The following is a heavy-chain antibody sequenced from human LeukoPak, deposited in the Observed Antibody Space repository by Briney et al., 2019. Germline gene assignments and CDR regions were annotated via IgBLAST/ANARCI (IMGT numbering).Heavy chain of an antibody. Sequence: GGALRLSCVASGFTFSSHGMNWVRQAPGKGLEWVSSISSSSSYIYYADAVKGRFTISRDNSKNTLYLQMNSLRAEDTAVYYCAKGPLYDFWGQGTLVTVSS. CDR1: GFTFSSHG. V-gene: IGHV3-21*04. CDR2: ISSSSSYI. J-gene: IGHJ4*02. CDR3: AKGPLYDF.